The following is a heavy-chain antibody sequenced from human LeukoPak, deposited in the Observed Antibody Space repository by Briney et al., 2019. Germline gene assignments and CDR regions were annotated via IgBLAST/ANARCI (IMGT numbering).Heavy chain of an antibody. J-gene: IGHJ4*02. CDR3: AKAWWELPLYFDY. CDR1: GFTFSSYA. CDR2: ISGSGGST. V-gene: IGHV3-23*01. Sequence: GGSLRLSCAASGFTFSSYAMSWVRQAPGKGLEWVSAISGSGGSTYYADSVKGRFTISRDNSKNTLYLQMNSLRAEDAAVYYCAKAWWELPLYFDYWGQGTLVTVSS. D-gene: IGHD1-26*01.